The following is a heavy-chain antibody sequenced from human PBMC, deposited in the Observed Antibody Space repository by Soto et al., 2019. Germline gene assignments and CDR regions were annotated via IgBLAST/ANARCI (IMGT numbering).Heavy chain of an antibody. J-gene: IGHJ3*02. V-gene: IGHV1-18*01. CDR2: ISAYNGNT. Sequence: DAVQVSCKASGYTFTSYGISWVRQAPGQGLEWMGWISAYNGNTNYAQKLQGRVTMTTDTSTSTAYMELRSLRSDDTAVYYGARDGTPYGGNPRSAFDIWGQGTMCTV. CDR3: ARDGTPYGGNPRSAFDI. D-gene: IGHD4-17*01. CDR1: GYTFTSYG.